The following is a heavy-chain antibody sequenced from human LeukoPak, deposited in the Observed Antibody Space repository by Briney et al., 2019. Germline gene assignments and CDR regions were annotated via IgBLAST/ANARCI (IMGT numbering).Heavy chain of an antibody. CDR3: AKDLGPSRGYSYGPLDY. CDR1: GFTFSSYG. V-gene: IGHV3-30*02. Sequence: GGSLRLSCAASGFTFSSYGMHWVRQAPGKGLEWVAFMRYDGSNKYYADSVKGRFTISRDNSKNTLYLQMNSLRAEDTAVYYCAKDLGPSRGYSYGPLDYWGQGTLVTVSS. CDR2: MRYDGSNK. J-gene: IGHJ4*02. D-gene: IGHD5-18*01.